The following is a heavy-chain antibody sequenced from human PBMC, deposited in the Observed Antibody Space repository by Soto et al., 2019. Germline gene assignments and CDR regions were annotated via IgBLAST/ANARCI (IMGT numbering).Heavy chain of an antibody. V-gene: IGHV3-23*01. CDR3: AKMGILTGYYPYYYGMDV. CDR2: ISGSGGST. D-gene: IGHD3-9*01. J-gene: IGHJ6*02. CDR1: GFTFSGYA. Sequence: GGSLRLSCAASGFTFSGYAMSWVRQAPGKGLEWVSAISGSGGSTYYADSVKGRFTISRDNSKNTLYLQMNSLRAEDTAVYYCAKMGILTGYYPYYYGMDVWGQGTTVTVSS.